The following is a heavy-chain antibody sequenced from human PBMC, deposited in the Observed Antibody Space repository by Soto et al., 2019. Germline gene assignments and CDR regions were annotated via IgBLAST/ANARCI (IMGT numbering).Heavy chain of an antibody. V-gene: IGHV3-23*01. CDR1: GFTFSSYA. CDR3: AKDSFKRGIAADGNPTKYFQH. Sequence: EVQLLESGGGLVQPGGSLRLSCAASGFTFSSYAMSWVRQAPGKGLEWVSAISGSGGSTYYADSVKGRCTISRDNSKNALYLQMNSLRAEDTAVYYCAKDSFKRGIAADGNPTKYFQHWGQGTLVTVSS. D-gene: IGHD6-13*01. CDR2: ISGSGGST. J-gene: IGHJ1*01.